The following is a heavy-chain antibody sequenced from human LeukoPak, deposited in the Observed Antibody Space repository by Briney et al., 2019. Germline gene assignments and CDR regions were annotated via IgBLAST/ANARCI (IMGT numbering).Heavy chain of an antibody. Sequence: GGSLKLSCAASGFTFSGSAMHWVSQVSGKGMEWVGRIRSKANSYATAYAASVKGRFTISRDDSKNTAYLQMNSLKTEDTAVYYCTRVRVVYDSSGYYRDYFDYWGQGTLVTVSS. CDR3: TRVRVVYDSSGYYRDYFDY. V-gene: IGHV3-73*01. D-gene: IGHD3-22*01. J-gene: IGHJ4*02. CDR1: GFTFSGSA. CDR2: IRSKANSYAT.